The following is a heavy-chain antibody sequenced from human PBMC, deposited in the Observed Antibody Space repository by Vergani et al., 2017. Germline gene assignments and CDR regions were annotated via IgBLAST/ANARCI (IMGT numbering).Heavy chain of an antibody. D-gene: IGHD4-11*01. CDR3: AKDVYSNYVRIDY. J-gene: IGHJ4*02. CDR1: GFTFSSYT. CDR2: ISGSGGST. Sequence: EVQLLESGGGLVQPGGSLRLSCAASGFTFSSYTMSWVRQAPGKGLEWVSAISGSGGSTYYADSVKGRFTISRDNSKNTLYLQMNSLRAEDTAVYYCAKDVYSNYVRIDYWGQGTLVTVSS. V-gene: IGHV3-23*01.